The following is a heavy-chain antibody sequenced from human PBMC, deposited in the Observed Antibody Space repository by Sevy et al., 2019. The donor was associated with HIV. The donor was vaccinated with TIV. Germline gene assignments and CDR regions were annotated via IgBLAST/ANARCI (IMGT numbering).Heavy chain of an antibody. CDR1: GGSISSYY. D-gene: IGHD5-12*01. Sequence: SETLSLTCTVSGGSISSYYWSWIRQPPGKGLEWIGYIYYSGSTNYNPSLKSRVTISVDTSKNQFSLKLSSVTAADTAVYYCARRSGARWLQNWYFDLWGRGTLVTVSS. CDR3: ARRSGARWLQNWYFDL. V-gene: IGHV4-59*12. J-gene: IGHJ2*01. CDR2: IYYSGST.